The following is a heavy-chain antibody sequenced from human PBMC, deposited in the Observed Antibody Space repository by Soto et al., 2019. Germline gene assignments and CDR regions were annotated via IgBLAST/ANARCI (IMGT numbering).Heavy chain of an antibody. J-gene: IGHJ6*02. Sequence: APVKVSCKASGYTFPSYGTSWVRQAPGQGLEWIGWISAYNGNTNYAQKLQGRVTMTTDTSTSTSYMGLRSVRSDDTAVYSSERDRLGMYVWGQ. D-gene: IGHD5-12*01. CDR1: GYTFPSYG. CDR3: ERDRLGMYV. V-gene: IGHV1-18*01. CDR2: ISAYNGNT.